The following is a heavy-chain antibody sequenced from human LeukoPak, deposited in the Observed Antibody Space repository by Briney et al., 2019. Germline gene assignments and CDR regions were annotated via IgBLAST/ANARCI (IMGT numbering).Heavy chain of an antibody. J-gene: IGHJ5*02. CDR3: ARGPASGSYFAWFDP. Sequence: NPSETLSLTCSVYLESFSGYLWSSIRQPPGKGLEWIGEMNQSGSTKYNPSLESRVTISVATSKNQFSLKLTSMTATDTAVYYGARGPASGSYFAWFDPWGQGALVTVSS. V-gene: IGHV4-34*01. CDR1: LESFSGYL. D-gene: IGHD3-10*01. CDR2: MNQSGST.